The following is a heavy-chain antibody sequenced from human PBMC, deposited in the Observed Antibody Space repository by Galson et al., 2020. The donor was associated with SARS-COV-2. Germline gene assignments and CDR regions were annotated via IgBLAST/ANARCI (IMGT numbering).Heavy chain of an antibody. CDR3: ARDGLLQGHFFDY. Sequence: SETLSLTFAVYGGSFSGYFWSWIRQPPGKGLEWIGEINHSGITNYNPSLKNRVTISLDTSKNQFSLKLSSVTAADTAVYYCARDGLLQGHFFDYWGQGTLVTVSS. CDR1: GGSFSGYF. D-gene: IGHD2-15*01. J-gene: IGHJ4*02. CDR2: INHSGIT. V-gene: IGHV4-34*01.